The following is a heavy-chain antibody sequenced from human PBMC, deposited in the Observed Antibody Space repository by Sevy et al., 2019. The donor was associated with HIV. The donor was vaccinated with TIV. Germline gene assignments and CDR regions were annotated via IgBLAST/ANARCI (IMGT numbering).Heavy chain of an antibody. D-gene: IGHD1-26*01. CDR2: IYYNGHI. CDR3: AGENAWGRGYS. V-gene: IGHV4-59*08. CDR1: GGSITSLY. Sequence: SETLSLTCTVSGGSITSLYWNWIRQPPGKGLEWIANIYYNGHINYNPSLMSRGPSSLDTSKNQFSLRLSSVTAADTAMYYCAGENAWGRGYSWGQGTLVTVSS. J-gene: IGHJ4*02.